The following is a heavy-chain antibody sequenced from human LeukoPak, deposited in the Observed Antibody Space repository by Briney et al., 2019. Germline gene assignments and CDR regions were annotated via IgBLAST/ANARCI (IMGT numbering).Heavy chain of an antibody. CDR1: GGTFSSYA. V-gene: IGHV1-69*05. CDR3: ARCYGSGSYYQKNYYYYYMDV. J-gene: IGHJ6*03. D-gene: IGHD3-10*01. Sequence: GASVKVSCKASGGTFSSYAISWVRQAPGQGLEWMGGIIPTFGTANYAQKFQGRVTITTDESTSTAYMELSSLRSEDTAVYYCARCYGSGSYYQKNYYYYYMDVWGKGTTVTVSS. CDR2: IIPTFGTA.